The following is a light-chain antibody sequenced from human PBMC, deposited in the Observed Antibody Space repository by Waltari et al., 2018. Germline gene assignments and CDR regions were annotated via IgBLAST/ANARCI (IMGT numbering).Light chain of an antibody. J-gene: IGKJ1*01. CDR2: KAS. Sequence: GDRVTITCRASQSISSWLAWYQQKPGKAPKLLIYKASSLESGVPSRFSGSGSGTEFTLTISSLQPDDFATYYCQQYNGYSRAFGQGTKVEIK. CDR1: QSISSW. CDR3: QQYNGYSRA. V-gene: IGKV1-5*03.